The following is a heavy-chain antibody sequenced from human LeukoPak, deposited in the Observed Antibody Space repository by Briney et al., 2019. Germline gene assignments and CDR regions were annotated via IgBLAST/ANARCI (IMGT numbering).Heavy chain of an antibody. V-gene: IGHV3-9*01. Sequence: GRSLRLSCAASGFTFDDYAMHWVRQAPGKGLEWVSGISWNSGSIGYADSVKGRFTISRDNAKNSRYLQMNSLRAEDTALYYCAKSHCSSTSCGIDYWGQGTLVTVSS. CDR1: GFTFDDYA. D-gene: IGHD2-2*01. J-gene: IGHJ4*02. CDR3: AKSHCSSTSCGIDY. CDR2: ISWNSGSI.